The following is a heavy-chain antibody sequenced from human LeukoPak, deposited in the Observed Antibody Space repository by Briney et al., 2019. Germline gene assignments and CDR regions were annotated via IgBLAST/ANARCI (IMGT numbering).Heavy chain of an antibody. CDR2: IFPIFRTA. V-gene: IGHV1-69*13. D-gene: IGHD1-26*01. Sequence: ASVKVSCKASGGTFSSYAISWVRQAPGQGLEWMGGIFPIFRTANYAQNFQGRVTITADESTTTAYMELSSLRSEDTAVYCCAREKATGEMTHFDYWGQGTLVTVPS. J-gene: IGHJ4*02. CDR3: AREKATGEMTHFDY. CDR1: GGTFSSYA.